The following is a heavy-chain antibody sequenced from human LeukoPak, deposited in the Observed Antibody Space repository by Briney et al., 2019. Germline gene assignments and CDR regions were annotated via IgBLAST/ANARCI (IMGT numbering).Heavy chain of an antibody. CDR3: ARGGGSYYRVAFDI. CDR2: IYTSGST. D-gene: IGHD1-26*01. Sequence: PSETLSLTCTVSDGSISSYYWSWIRQPAGKGLEWIGRIYTSGSTNYNPSLKSRVTMSVDTSKNQFSLKLSSVTAADTAVYYCARGGGSYYRVAFDIWGQGTMVTVSS. V-gene: IGHV4-4*07. J-gene: IGHJ3*02. CDR1: DGSISSYY.